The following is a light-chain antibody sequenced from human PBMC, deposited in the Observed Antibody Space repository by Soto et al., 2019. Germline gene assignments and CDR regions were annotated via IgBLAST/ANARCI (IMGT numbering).Light chain of an antibody. V-gene: IGLV1-44*01. CDR3: AAWDDSLNGFV. CDR1: SSNIGGNT. CDR2: GDN. Sequence: QSVLTQPPSASGAPGQRVTISCSGSSSNIGGNTVNWYQQLPGAAPKILIYGDNQRPSGVPDRFSVSKPGTSASLAISGLRSEDEADYYCAAWDDSLNGFVFGTGTKVTVL. J-gene: IGLJ1*01.